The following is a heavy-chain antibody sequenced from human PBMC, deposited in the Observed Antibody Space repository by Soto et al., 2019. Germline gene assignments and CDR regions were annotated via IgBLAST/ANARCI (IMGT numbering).Heavy chain of an antibody. Sequence: ESGGGLVQPGGSLRLSCAGSGFIDSPYHMSWVRQTPGKGLEWVSGIYSGGGIYYSDSVKGRFTISIDNSKNTLYLQMNSLRVEDTAVYYCARDRALSGDSGRSGGWFDPWGQGTLVTVSS. V-gene: IGHV3-53*01. CDR1: GFIDSPYH. D-gene: IGHD6-19*01. CDR2: IYSGGGI. CDR3: ARDRALSGDSGRSGGWFDP. J-gene: IGHJ5*02.